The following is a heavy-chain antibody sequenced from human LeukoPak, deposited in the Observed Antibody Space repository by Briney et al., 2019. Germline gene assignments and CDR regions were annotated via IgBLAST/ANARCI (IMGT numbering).Heavy chain of an antibody. CDR2: IYYSGST. J-gene: IGHJ4*02. V-gene: IGHV4-59*01. Sequence: SKTLSLTCTVSGGSISSYYWSWIRQPPGKGLEWIGYIYYSGSTNYNPSLKSRVTISVDTSKNQFSLKLSSVTAADTAVYYCARGSRYYYGSGVLGYWGQGTLVTVSS. CDR3: ARGSRYYYGSGVLGY. CDR1: GGSISSYY. D-gene: IGHD3-10*01.